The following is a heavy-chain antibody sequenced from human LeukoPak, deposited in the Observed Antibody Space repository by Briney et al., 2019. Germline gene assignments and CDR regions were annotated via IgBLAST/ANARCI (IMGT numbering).Heavy chain of an antibody. CDR1: GHTFTGYY. V-gene: IGHV1-2*02. J-gene: IGHJ4*02. Sequence: ASVKVSCKASGHTFTGYYIHWVRQAPGQGLEWMGWINPNSGGTNYAQKFQGRVTMTRDTSIGTGYMELSRLRSDDTAVYYCARGRGYSRGTFDYWGQGTLVTVSS. CDR2: INPNSGGT. CDR3: ARGRGYSRGTFDY. D-gene: IGHD5-18*01.